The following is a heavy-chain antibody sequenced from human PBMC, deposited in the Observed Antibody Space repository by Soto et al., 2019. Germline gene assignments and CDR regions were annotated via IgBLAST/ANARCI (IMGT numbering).Heavy chain of an antibody. Sequence: GGSLRLSFAASGFPFSRYGMHWVRQAPGKGLDWVGVIWYDGSNKDYAESVKGRFTISRDNSKNMLYLQMNSLRADDTAVYYCASSINWGQGTLVTVSS. V-gene: IGHV3-33*03. J-gene: IGHJ4*02. CDR1: GFPFSRYG. CDR2: IWYDGSNK. CDR3: ASSIN.